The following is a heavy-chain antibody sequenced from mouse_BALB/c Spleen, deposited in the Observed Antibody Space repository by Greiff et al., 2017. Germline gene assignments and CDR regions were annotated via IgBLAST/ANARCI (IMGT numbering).Heavy chain of an antibody. J-gene: IGHJ3*01. CDR2: ISSGSSTI. CDR3: AGIFTTEFAY. Sequence: EVKLMESGGGLVQPGGSRKLSCAASGFTFSSFGMHWVRQAPEKGLEWVAYISSGSSTIYYADTVKGRFTISRDNPKNTLFLQMTSLRSEDTAMYYCAGIFTTEFAYWGQGTLVTVAA. D-gene: IGHD1-1*01. V-gene: IGHV5-17*02. CDR1: GFTFSSFG.